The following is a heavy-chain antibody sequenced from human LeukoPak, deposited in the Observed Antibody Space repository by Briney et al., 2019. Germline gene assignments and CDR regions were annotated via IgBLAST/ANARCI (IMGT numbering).Heavy chain of an antibody. V-gene: IGHV1-46*02. Sequence: ASVKVSCKASGYTFNSSYMHWVRQAPGQGLEWMGIINPSDDSTRYAQKFQGRITMTKDTSTNTVYMHLSSLSSNDTAVYYCARAYYESSAYRHAVYFDYWGQGTLVTVSS. D-gene: IGHD3-22*01. CDR2: INPSDDST. CDR1: GYTFNSSY. CDR3: ARAYYESSAYRHAVYFDY. J-gene: IGHJ4*02.